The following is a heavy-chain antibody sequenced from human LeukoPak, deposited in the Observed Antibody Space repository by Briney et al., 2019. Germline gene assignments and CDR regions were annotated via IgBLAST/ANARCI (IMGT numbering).Heavy chain of an antibody. D-gene: IGHD3-10*01. J-gene: IGHJ6*03. CDR2: IYYSGST. Sequence: PSETLSLTCTVSGGSISSYYWGWIRQPPGKGLEWIGSIYYSGSTYYNPSLKSRVTISVDASKNQFSLKLSSVTAADTAVYYCARARGGFGESPNYYYYYCMDVWGKGTTVTVSS. CDR1: GGSISSYY. V-gene: IGHV4-39*07. CDR3: ARARGGFGESPNYYYYYCMDV.